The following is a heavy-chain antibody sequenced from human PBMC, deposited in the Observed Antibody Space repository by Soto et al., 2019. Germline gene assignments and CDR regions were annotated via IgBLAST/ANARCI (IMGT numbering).Heavy chain of an antibody. CDR1: GFTFSSYA. CDR2: ISFSCVST. J-gene: IGHJ4*02. D-gene: IGHD3-3*01. V-gene: IGHV3-23*01. CDR3: AKDQHSEWPLYYCEI. Sequence: GGSLRLSCPVSGFTFSSYAMSWVRQARGKGLEWVPAISFSCVSTYYADSVKGRFTISGDNSKNKLYLQMNSLRAADTAVYYCAKDQHSEWPLYYCEILGQGNMVSVST.